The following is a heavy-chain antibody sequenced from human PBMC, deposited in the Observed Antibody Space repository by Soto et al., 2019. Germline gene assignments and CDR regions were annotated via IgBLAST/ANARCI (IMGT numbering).Heavy chain of an antibody. CDR3: ARGKYTYGSDY. V-gene: IGHV3-48*02. D-gene: IGHD5-18*01. Sequence: EVQLVESGGGLVQSGGSRRLSCTASGFTFSNYGMNWIRQAPGKGLEWISFISYGSSSTYYADSVKGRFTISRDNAKNSLYLQMHSLRDEDTAVYYCARGKYTYGSDYWGQGAMVTVSS. J-gene: IGHJ4*02. CDR1: GFTFSNYG. CDR2: ISYGSSST.